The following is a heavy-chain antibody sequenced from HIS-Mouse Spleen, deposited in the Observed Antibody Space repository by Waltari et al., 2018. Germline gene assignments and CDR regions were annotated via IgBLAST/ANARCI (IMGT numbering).Heavy chain of an antibody. CDR1: GGSISSSSYY. Sequence: QLQLQESGPGLVKPSETLSLTCTVSGGSISSSSYYWGWIRQPPGKGLEWIGSINYCGSTYYNPSLKSRVTISVDTSKNQFSLKLSSVTAADTAVYYCAREIPYSSSWYDWYFDLWGRGTLVTVSS. V-gene: IGHV4-39*07. D-gene: IGHD6-13*01. CDR3: AREIPYSSSWYDWYFDL. J-gene: IGHJ2*01. CDR2: INYCGST.